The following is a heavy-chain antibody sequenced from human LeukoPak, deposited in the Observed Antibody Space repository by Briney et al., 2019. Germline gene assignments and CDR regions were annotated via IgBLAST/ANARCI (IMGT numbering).Heavy chain of an antibody. CDR1: GGTFSSYA. D-gene: IGHD6-13*01. Sequence: SVKVSCKASGGTFSSYAISWVRQAPGQGLEWMGRIIPILGIANYAQKFQGRVTITADKSTSTAYMELSSLRSEDTAVYYCARGASRGSWYLFFDYWGQGTLVTVSS. J-gene: IGHJ4*02. CDR3: ARGASRGSWYLFFDY. V-gene: IGHV1-69*04. CDR2: IIPILGIA.